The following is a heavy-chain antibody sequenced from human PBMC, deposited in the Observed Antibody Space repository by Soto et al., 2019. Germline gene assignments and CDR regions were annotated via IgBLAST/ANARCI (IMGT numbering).Heavy chain of an antibody. CDR1: GFTFSSYW. V-gene: IGHV3-7*01. D-gene: IGHD6-6*01. Sequence: SGGSLRLSCAASGFTFSSYWMSWVRQAPGKGLEWVANIKQDGSEKYYVDSVKGRLTISRDNAKNSLYLQMNSLRAEDTAVYYCAREVSARPRRGYFDYWGQGTLVTVSS. CDR3: AREVSARPRRGYFDY. CDR2: IKQDGSEK. J-gene: IGHJ4*02.